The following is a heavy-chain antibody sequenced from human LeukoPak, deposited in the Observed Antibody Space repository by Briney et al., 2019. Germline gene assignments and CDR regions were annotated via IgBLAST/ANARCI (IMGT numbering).Heavy chain of an antibody. J-gene: IGHJ4*02. CDR2: IIPIFGTA. D-gene: IGHD2-15*01. Sequence: GASVKVYCKASGGTFSSYGISWVGQAPGQGLEWMGGIIPIFGTANYAQKFQGRVTITADESTSTAYMELSSLRSEDTAVYYCARDRRAYCSGGSCYSPLDYWGQGTLVTGSS. V-gene: IGHV1-69*13. CDR1: GGTFSSYG. CDR3: ARDRRAYCSGGSCYSPLDY.